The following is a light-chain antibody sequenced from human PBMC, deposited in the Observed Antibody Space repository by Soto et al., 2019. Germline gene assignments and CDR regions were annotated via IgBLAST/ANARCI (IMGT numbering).Light chain of an antibody. Sequence: DVVMTQSPLSLPVTLGQRASISSWLSQSLVYRVGNASWNWFHQRPGQSPRRLIFKASKRDSGVPDRVSGSGSGTDFTLQINRVEAEDVGIYYCMQGTHWPPTFGRGTRVEIK. CDR1: QSLVYRVGNAS. CDR2: KAS. V-gene: IGKV2-30*01. J-gene: IGKJ1*01. CDR3: MQGTHWPPT.